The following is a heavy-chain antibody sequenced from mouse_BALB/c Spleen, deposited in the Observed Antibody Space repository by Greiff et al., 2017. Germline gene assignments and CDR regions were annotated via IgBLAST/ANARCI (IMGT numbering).Heavy chain of an antibody. CDR2: IYPGDGDT. V-gene: IGHV1-80*01. CDR1: GYAFSSYW. J-gene: IGHJ2*01. CDR3: AREETLDTTATFAY. Sequence: QVQLKESGAELVRPGSSVKISCKASGYAFSSYWMNWVKQRPGQGLEWIGQIYPGDGDTNYNGKFKGKATLTADKSSSTAYMQLSSLTSEDSAVYFGAREETLDTTATFAYWGQGTTLTVSS. D-gene: IGHD6-1*01.